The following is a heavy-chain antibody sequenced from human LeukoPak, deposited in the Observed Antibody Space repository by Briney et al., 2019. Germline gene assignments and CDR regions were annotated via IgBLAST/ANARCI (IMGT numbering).Heavy chain of an antibody. CDR3: AGGGRYYGSGSYYNVRWFDP. CDR2: INHSGST. CDR1: GGSFSGYY. V-gene: IGHV4-34*01. D-gene: IGHD3-10*01. Sequence: SETLSLTCAVYGGSFSGYYWSWIHQPPGKGLEWFGEINHSGSTTYNPSLNIRVTISVDTSKNPFSLKLGSVTAADTPGYYCAGGGRYYGSGSYYNVRWFDPWGQGTLVTVSS. J-gene: IGHJ5*02.